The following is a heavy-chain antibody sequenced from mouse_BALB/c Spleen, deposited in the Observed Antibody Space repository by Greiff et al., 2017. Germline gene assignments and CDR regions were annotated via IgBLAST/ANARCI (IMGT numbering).Heavy chain of an antibody. D-gene: IGHD2-4*01. CDR3: ARSALSTMITTFAY. CDR2: ISSGSSTI. J-gene: IGHJ3*01. V-gene: IGHV5-17*02. CDR1: GFTFSSFG. Sequence: DVKLVESGGGLVQPGGSRKLSCAASGFTFSSFGMHWVRQAPEKGLEWVAYISSGSSTIYYADTVKGRFTISRDNPKNTLFLQMTSLRSEDTAMYYCARSALSTMITTFAYWGQGTLVTVSA.